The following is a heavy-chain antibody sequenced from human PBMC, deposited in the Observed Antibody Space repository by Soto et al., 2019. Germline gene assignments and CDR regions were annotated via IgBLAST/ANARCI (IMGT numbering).Heavy chain of an antibody. J-gene: IGHJ4*02. V-gene: IGHV1-69*01. Sequence: QVQLVQSGAEVKKPGSSVRVSCKASGGTFSSNAISWVRQAPGQGLEWMGAIIPTFGTANYAQNFQGRVTITADESTITAYMELSSLRFEDTAVYYCARDAPSTPSVYWGQGTLVTVSS. CDR2: IIPTFGTA. CDR1: GGTFSSNA. CDR3: ARDAPSTPSVY.